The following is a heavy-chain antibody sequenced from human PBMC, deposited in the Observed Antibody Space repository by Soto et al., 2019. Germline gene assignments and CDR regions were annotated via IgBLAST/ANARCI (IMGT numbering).Heavy chain of an antibody. CDR2: ISYDGSNK. CDR1: GFTFSSYG. CDR3: AKDRIAARPSVFDY. J-gene: IGHJ4*02. Sequence: GGSLRLSCAASGFTFSSYGMHWVRQAPGKGLEWVAVISYDGSNKYYADSVKGRFTISRDNSKNTLYLQMNSLRAEDTAVYYCAKDRIAARPSVFDYWGKGTLVTVSS. V-gene: IGHV3-30*18. D-gene: IGHD6-6*01.